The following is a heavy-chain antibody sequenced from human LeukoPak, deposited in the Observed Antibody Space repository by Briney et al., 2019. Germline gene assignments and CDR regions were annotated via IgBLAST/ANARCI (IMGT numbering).Heavy chain of an antibody. J-gene: IGHJ4*02. D-gene: IGHD5-18*01. CDR2: ITGGGGST. Sequence: QSGGSLRLSCAASGFTFSSYAMSWIRQAPGEGLEWVSAITGGGGSTYYADSVKGRFTIARDNSQNMVYLQLSNLRGEDTAVYYCARGDVPYRYGCVDYWGQGTPVTVSS. CDR3: ARGDVPYRYGCVDY. V-gene: IGHV3-23*01. CDR1: GFTFSSYA.